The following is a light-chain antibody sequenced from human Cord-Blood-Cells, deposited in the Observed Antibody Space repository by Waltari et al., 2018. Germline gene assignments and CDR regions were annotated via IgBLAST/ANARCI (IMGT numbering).Light chain of an antibody. J-gene: IGLJ2*01. CDR1: SRDGGSYNL. CDR2: EGS. Sequence: HSALTRPASVSGSPGQSIGSPCPGTSRDGGSYNLVSWYQQHPGKAPQLMIYEGSNRPSGVSNRFSGSKSGNTASLTISGLQAEDEADYYCCSYAGSSTLVFGGGTKLTVL. V-gene: IGLV2-23*01. CDR3: CSYAGSSTLV.